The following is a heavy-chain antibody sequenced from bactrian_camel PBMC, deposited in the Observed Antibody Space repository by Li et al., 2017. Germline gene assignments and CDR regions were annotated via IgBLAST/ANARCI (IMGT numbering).Heavy chain of an antibody. CDR3: AADEHRGNAFSCRPWGPFRD. Sequence: VQLVESGGGSVQAGGSLRLSCLVSGYTSSSKCMGWFRQAPGREREGVASIYPGGGVTYYADSVEGRCTVSQDNAKDTVYLQMDSLKPEDTAMYYCAADEHRGNAFSCRPWGPFRDWSQGTQVTVS. V-gene: IGHV3S40*01. J-gene: IGHJ4*01. D-gene: IGHD5*01. CDR1: GYTSSSKC. CDR2: IYPGGGVT.